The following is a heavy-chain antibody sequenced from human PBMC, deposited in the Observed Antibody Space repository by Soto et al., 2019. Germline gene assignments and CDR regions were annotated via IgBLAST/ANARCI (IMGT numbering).Heavy chain of an antibody. Sequence: QVQLVQSGAEVKKPGASVKVSCKASGYTFTRSGISWVRQAPGQGLEWMGWISTYNGDTNYAQTFQGRVTMTTDTSTSTVHMEGRSLRSDATAVYYCAREGVAPYYYYGMDVWGQGTPVTVSS. J-gene: IGHJ6*02. CDR3: AREGVAPYYYYGMDV. D-gene: IGHD5-12*01. CDR2: ISTYNGDT. CDR1: GYTFTRSG. V-gene: IGHV1-18*01.